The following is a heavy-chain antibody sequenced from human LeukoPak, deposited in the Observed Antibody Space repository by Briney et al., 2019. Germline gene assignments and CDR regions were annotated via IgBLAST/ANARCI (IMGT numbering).Heavy chain of an antibody. CDR2: VYYSGST. J-gene: IGHJ4*02. Sequence: PSETLSLTCTVSGGSIRGSSDYWGWIRQFPGKGLEWIGSVYYSGSTYYNPSLKSRVSISVDTSKNQFHLRLTSVTAADTAVYYCARNESVLGTTGLNDFFDDWGQGTLVTVSS. D-gene: IGHD1-26*01. CDR3: ARNESVLGTTGLNDFFDD. CDR1: GGSIRGSSDY. V-gene: IGHV4-39*01.